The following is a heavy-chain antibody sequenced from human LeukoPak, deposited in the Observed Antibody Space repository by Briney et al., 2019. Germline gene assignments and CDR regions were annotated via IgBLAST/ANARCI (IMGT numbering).Heavy chain of an antibody. CDR2: ISWSGDRM. Sequence: GGSLRLSCAASGFTFEDHVMHWVRQAPGKGLEWVSSISWSGDRMGYADAVKGRFTISRGNAKNSLFLQMNSLRVEDTALYYCAKDLGGSATTVWGQGTLVTVSS. D-gene: IGHD2-2*01. V-gene: IGHV3-9*01. CDR3: AKDLGGSATTV. CDR1: GFTFEDHV. J-gene: IGHJ4*02.